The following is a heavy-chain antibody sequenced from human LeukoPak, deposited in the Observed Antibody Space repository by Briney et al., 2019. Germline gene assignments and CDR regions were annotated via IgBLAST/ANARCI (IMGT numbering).Heavy chain of an antibody. D-gene: IGHD3-16*02. CDR1: GGSISSSSYY. CDR2: IYYSGST. J-gene: IGHJ3*02. V-gene: IGHV4-39*01. CDR3: ARFPYDYVWGSYRYGAFDI. Sequence: SETLSLTCTVSGGSISSSSYYWGWIRQPPGKGLEWIGSIYYSGSTYYNPSPKSRVTISVDTSKNQFSLKLSSVTAADTAVYYCARFPYDYVWGSYRYGAFDIWGQGTMVTVSS.